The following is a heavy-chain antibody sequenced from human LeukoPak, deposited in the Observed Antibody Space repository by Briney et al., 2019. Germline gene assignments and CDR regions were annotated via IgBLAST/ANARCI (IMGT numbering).Heavy chain of an antibody. J-gene: IGHJ5*02. CDR1: GGSISSGGYY. CDR2: TSYTGST. D-gene: IGHD1-20*01. V-gene: IGHV4-31*03. CDR3: ARAPETYNFGPLES. Sequence: SQTLSLTCTVSGGSISSGGYYWSWIRQPPGKGLEWIGYTSYTGSTYYYPSLESRLTISVDTSENQFSLKLSSVTAADTAVYYCARAPETYNFGPLESWGQGTLVTVSS.